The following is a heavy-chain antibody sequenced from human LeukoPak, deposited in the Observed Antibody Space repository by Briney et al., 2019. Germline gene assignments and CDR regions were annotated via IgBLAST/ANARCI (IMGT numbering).Heavy chain of an antibody. V-gene: IGHV3-33*01. CDR3: ARDLTFGSLDF. CDR1: GFILSTHG. D-gene: IGHD1-26*01. Sequence: GVSLRLSCAASGFILSTHGMHWVRPAPGKGLEGVASMWHDGSREDYEDSVKGRFTISRDMSKNTLNLQMNSLRVADKAMFYCARDLTFGSLDFGGQGTLVTVSS. J-gene: IGHJ4*02. CDR2: MWHDGSRE.